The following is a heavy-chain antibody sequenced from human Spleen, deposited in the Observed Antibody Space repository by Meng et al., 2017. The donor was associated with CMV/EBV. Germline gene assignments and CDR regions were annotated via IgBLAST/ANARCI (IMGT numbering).Heavy chain of an antibody. J-gene: IGHJ3*02. CDR1: GFTVSTNY. CDR2: IYSGGST. CDR3: ARICSSTSCYENDAFDI. Sequence: GGSLRLSCAASGFTVSTNYMSWVRQAPGKGLECVSVIYSGGSTYYADSVKGRFTISRDISKNTLYLQMNSLRAEDTAVYYCARICSSTSCYENDAFDIWGQGTMVTVSS. V-gene: IGHV3-53*01. D-gene: IGHD2-2*01.